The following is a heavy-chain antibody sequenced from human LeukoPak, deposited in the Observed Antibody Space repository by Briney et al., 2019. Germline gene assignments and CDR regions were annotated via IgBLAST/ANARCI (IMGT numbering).Heavy chain of an antibody. Sequence: SETLSLTCTVSGGSISSGSYYWSWIRQPAGKGLEWIGRIYTSGSTNYNPSLKSRVTISVDTSKNQFSLKLSSVTAADTAVYYCASPSPDVSRYDAFDIWGQGTMVTVSS. CDR2: IYTSGST. CDR3: ASPSPDVSRYDAFDI. CDR1: GGSISSGSYY. J-gene: IGHJ3*02. D-gene: IGHD2-8*01. V-gene: IGHV4-61*02.